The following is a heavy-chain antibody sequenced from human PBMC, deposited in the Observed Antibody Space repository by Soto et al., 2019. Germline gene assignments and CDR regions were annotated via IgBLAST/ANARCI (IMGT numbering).Heavy chain of an antibody. J-gene: IGHJ6*02. V-gene: IGHV1-18*01. Sequence: ASVKVSCKASGYTFTSYGISWVLQAPGQGLEWMGWISAYNGNTNYAQKLQGRVTMTTDTSTSTAYMELRSLRSDDTAVYYCARDHFRSDDFWSGSLYYYGMDVWGQGTTVTVSS. CDR1: GYTFTSYG. D-gene: IGHD3-3*01. CDR3: ARDHFRSDDFWSGSLYYYGMDV. CDR2: ISAYNGNT.